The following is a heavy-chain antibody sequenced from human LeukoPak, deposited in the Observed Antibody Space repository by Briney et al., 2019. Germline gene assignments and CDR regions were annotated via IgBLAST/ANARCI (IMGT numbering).Heavy chain of an antibody. V-gene: IGHV3-21*01. CDR2: ISSSSSYI. CDR1: GFTFSSYS. J-gene: IGHJ4*02. D-gene: IGHD3-22*01. CDR3: ARDSDSSGYCDY. Sequence: GGSLRLSCAAAGFTFSSYSMTWVRQAPGKGLEWVSSISSSSSYIYYADSVKGRFTISRDNAKNSLYLQMNSLRAEDTAVYYCARDSDSSGYCDYWGQGTLVTVSS.